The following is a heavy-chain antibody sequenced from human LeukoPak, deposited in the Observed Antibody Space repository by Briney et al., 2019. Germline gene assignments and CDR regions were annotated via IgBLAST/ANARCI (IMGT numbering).Heavy chain of an antibody. CDR3: ARDLGDGSGWPYYYYYMDV. CDR1: GGTFSSYA. V-gene: IGHV1-69*05. D-gene: IGHD6-19*01. J-gene: IGHJ6*03. CDR2: IIPIFGTA. Sequence: ASVKVSFTASGGTFSSYAISWVRQAPGQGLEWMGGIIPIFGTANYAQKFQGRVTITTDESTSTAYMELSSLISEDTAVYYCARDLGDGSGWPYYYYYMDVWGKGTTVTVSS.